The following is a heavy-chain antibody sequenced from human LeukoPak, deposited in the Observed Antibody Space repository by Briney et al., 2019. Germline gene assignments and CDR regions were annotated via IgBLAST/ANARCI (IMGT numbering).Heavy chain of an antibody. J-gene: IGHJ4*02. CDR2: ISSNGGST. V-gene: IGHV3-64*01. CDR1: GFTFSSYA. Sequence: GGSLRLSCAASGFTFSSYAMHWVRQAPGKGLEYVSAISSNGGSTYYANSVKGRFTIPRDNSKNTLYLQMGSLRAEDMAVYYCARSYYGSGSQEFDYWGQGTLVTVSS. D-gene: IGHD3-10*01. CDR3: ARSYYGSGSQEFDY.